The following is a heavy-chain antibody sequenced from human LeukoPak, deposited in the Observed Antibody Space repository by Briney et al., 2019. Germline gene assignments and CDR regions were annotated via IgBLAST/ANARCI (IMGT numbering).Heavy chain of an antibody. D-gene: IGHD3-22*01. Sequence: GGSLRLSCAASGFTFRSYVMSWVRQAPGKGLEWVSSISSSSSYIYYADSVKGRFTISRDNAKNSLYLQMNSLRAEDTAVYYCARAGPTYYYDSSGYYCPDYWGQGTLVTVSS. CDR2: ISSSSSYI. CDR1: GFTFRSYV. V-gene: IGHV3-21*01. CDR3: ARAGPTYYYDSSGYYCPDY. J-gene: IGHJ4*02.